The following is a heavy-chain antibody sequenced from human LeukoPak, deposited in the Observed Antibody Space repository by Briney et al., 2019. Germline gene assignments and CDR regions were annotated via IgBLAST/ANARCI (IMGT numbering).Heavy chain of an antibody. J-gene: IGHJ3*01. CDR1: GFTVSSNY. CDR2: IRSTYTS. V-gene: IGHV3-11*03. CDR3: ARIRRAGFGAFDV. D-gene: IGHD3-16*01. Sequence: GGSLRLSCAASGFTVSSNYMSWVRQAPGKGLDWVSHIRSTYTSYTDSVKGRFSVSRDNAKNSLYLQMNSLRAEDTAVYYCARIRRAGFGAFDVWGQGTMVIVSS.